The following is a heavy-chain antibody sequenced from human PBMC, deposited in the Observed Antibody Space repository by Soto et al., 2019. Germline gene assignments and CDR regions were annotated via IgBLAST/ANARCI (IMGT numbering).Heavy chain of an antibody. V-gene: IGHV4-59*08. D-gene: IGHD6-19*01. CDR1: GGSISSYY. Sequence: QVQLQESGPGLVKPSETLSPTCTVSGGSISSYYWSWIRQPPGKGLEWIGYIYYSGSTNYNPSLKSRVTISVDTSKNQFSLKLSSVTAADTAVYYCARQAGPYYYYYMDVWGKGTTVTVSS. CDR3: ARQAGPYYYYYMDV. CDR2: IYYSGST. J-gene: IGHJ6*03.